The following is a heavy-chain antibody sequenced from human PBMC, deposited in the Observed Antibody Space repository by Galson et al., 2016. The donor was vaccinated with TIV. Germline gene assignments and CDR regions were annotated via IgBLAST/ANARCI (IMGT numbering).Heavy chain of an antibody. CDR3: ARTTTYYFDSRAYLNTWFDT. D-gene: IGHD3-22*01. CDR2: VYHSGST. V-gene: IGHV4-59*08. J-gene: IGHJ5*02. Sequence: SETLSLTCTVSGGSIRTYYWSWIRQPPGKGLEWIGYVYHSGSTNYNPSLTSRVTISVDTSKSQFFMKLRSVTAADTAVYYCARTTTYYFDSRAYLNTWFDTWGQGTLVTVSS. CDR1: GGSIRTYY.